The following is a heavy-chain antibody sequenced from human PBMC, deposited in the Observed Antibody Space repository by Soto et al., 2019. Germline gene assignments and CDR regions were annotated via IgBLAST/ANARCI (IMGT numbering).Heavy chain of an antibody. V-gene: IGHV3-30*18. CDR2: ISYDGSNK. J-gene: IGHJ6*02. Sequence: PGGSLRLSCAASGFIFSSYGMHWVRQAPGKGLDWVAVISYDGSNKYYADSVKGRFTISRDNSKNTLYLQMNSLRAEDTAVYYCAKDRYCSGGSCLNFYGMDVWGQGTTGTVSS. D-gene: IGHD2-15*01. CDR1: GFIFSSYG. CDR3: AKDRYCSGGSCLNFYGMDV.